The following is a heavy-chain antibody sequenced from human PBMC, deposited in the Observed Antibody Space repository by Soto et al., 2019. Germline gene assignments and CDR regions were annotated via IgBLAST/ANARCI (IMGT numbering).Heavy chain of an antibody. CDR2: TIPILAVT. V-gene: IGHV1-69*08. Sequence: QVQLVQSGAEVKKPGSSMKVSCKASGGAFSSYTFSWVRQAPGQGLEWMGRTIPILAVTNYAQKFQGRFTITADKSTTTVYMELNSLRSEDTAVYYYAREDYGDHKLDYWGQGTLVAVSS. D-gene: IGHD4-17*01. CDR1: GGAFSSYT. J-gene: IGHJ4*02. CDR3: AREDYGDHKLDY.